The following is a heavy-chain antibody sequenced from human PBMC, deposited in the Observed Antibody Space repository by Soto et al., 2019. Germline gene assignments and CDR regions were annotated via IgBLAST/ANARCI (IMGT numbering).Heavy chain of an antibody. D-gene: IGHD2-15*01. J-gene: IGHJ4*02. Sequence: QVQLVESGGGVVQPGRSLRLSCTASGFTFRGCGIHWVRQAPGKGLEWVALISYDGTNKYYVDSVKGRFTISRDNSKNTLFLQMNSLRAEDTAVYYCAKDYSSSSGGPIDYWGQGTPVTVSS. V-gene: IGHV3-30*18. CDR2: ISYDGTNK. CDR3: AKDYSSSSGGPIDY. CDR1: GFTFRGCG.